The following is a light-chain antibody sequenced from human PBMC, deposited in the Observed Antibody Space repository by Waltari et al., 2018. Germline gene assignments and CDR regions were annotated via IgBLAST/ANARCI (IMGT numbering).Light chain of an antibody. Sequence: DIQMTQSPSSLSASVGDRVTITCRASQNISSYLNWYQQKPGKAPKLLIYAASSLQSGVPSRFSGSGSGTDFTLTISSLQPEDFATYYCQQSYTGLTFGGGTKVEIK. V-gene: IGKV1-39*01. CDR1: QNISSY. CDR3: QQSYTGLT. CDR2: AAS. J-gene: IGKJ4*01.